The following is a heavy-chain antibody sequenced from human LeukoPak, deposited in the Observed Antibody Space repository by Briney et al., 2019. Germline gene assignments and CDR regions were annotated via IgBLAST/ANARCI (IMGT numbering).Heavy chain of an antibody. D-gene: IGHD4-17*01. CDR1: GASISSYY. CDR3: AREVGDYVGVFDY. J-gene: IGHJ4*02. V-gene: IGHV4-59*01. Sequence: SETLSLTCTVSGASISSYYWNWIRQPPGKGLEWIGYIYYSGNTNYNPSLKSRVTISVDMSKNQFSLKLTSVTAADTAVYYCAREVGDYVGVFDYWGQGTLVTVSS. CDR2: IYYSGNT.